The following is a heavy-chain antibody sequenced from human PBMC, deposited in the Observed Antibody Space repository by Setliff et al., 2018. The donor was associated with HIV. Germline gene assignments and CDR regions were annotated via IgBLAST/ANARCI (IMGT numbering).Heavy chain of an antibody. D-gene: IGHD6-13*01. Sequence: SVKVSCKPSGGTLNHYVITWLRQAPGHGLEWMGIIIPMYNIPTYAQKFQGRVTFTADESTSTAYMELSSLSSEDTAVYYCARDQTGVAAAAFGGGSAWSDEGFDIWGQGTMVTVSS. CDR2: IIPMYNIP. CDR1: GGTLNHYV. V-gene: IGHV1-69*13. J-gene: IGHJ3*02. CDR3: ARDQTGVAAAAFGGGSAWSDEGFDI.